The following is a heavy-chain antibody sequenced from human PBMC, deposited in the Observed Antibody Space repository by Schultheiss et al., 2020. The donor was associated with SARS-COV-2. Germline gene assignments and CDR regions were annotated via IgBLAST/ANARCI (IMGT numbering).Heavy chain of an antibody. CDR1: GFTFSSYD. CDR3: AKDLLVSYYDFWDSPTGGYYFDS. V-gene: IGHV3-23*01. Sequence: GESLKISCAASGFTFSSYDMSWVRQAPGKGLEWVSSISIGGSKTYYADSVKGRFTISRDNSKNTVYLQMNSLRGEDTAVYYCAKDLLVSYYDFWDSPTGGYYFDSWGQGSLVTVSS. J-gene: IGHJ4*02. D-gene: IGHD3-3*01. CDR2: ISIGGSKT.